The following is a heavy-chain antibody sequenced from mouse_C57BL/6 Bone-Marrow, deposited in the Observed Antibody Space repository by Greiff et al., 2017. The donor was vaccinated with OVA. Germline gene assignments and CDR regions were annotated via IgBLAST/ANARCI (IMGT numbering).Heavy chain of an antibody. D-gene: IGHD1-1*01. Sequence: VQLQQSGAELARPGASVKLSCKASGYTFTSYGISWVKQRTGQGLEWIGEIYPRSGNTYYNEKFKGKATLTADKSSSTAYMELRSLTSEDSAVYFCARRYPSYWGQGTLVTVSA. CDR1: GYTFTSYG. CDR2: IYPRSGNT. J-gene: IGHJ3*01. CDR3: ARRYPSY. V-gene: IGHV1-81*01.